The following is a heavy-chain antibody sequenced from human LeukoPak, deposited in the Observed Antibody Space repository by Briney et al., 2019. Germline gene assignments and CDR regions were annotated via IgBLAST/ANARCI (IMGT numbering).Heavy chain of an antibody. CDR1: GGSISSGSYY. D-gene: IGHD6-13*01. J-gene: IGHJ5*02. V-gene: IGHV4-61*01. CDR3: ARVESSSWYTP. Sequence: SQTLSLTCTVSGGSISSGSYYWSWIRQPPGKGLEWIAYIYYSGSVNYNPSLKSRVTISVDTSKNQFSLNLNSVTAADTAIYYCARVESSSWYTPWGQGTLVTVSS. CDR2: IYYSGSV.